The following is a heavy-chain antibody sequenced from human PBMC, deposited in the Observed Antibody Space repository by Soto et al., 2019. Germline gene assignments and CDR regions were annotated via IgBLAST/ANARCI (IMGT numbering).Heavy chain of an antibody. D-gene: IGHD4-17*01. CDR2: LYYTGST. Sequence: QVQLQESGPGLVRPSETLSLTCTVSGGSISSHYWSWVRQRPGKGLEWIGYLYYTGSTNYNASLKSQVTMSLDTSKNQFSLMLTSVTAADTAVYYCARVGATVTSQALGFDHWGQGILVTVSS. V-gene: IGHV4-59*11. CDR1: GGSISSHY. CDR3: ARVGATVTSQALGFDH. J-gene: IGHJ4*02.